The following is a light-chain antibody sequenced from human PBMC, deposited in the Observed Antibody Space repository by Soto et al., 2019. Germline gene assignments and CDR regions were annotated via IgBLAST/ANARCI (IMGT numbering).Light chain of an antibody. CDR2: GAS. CDR1: QSVSSN. CDR3: QQYNNWPPTMYT. V-gene: IGKV3-15*01. J-gene: IGKJ2*01. Sequence: EIVMTQSPATLSVSPGERATLSCRASQSVSSNLAWYQQKPGQAPRLLIDGASTRATGIPARFSGSGSGTEFTLTISSLQSEDFAVYYCQQYNNWPPTMYTFGQGTKVDIK.